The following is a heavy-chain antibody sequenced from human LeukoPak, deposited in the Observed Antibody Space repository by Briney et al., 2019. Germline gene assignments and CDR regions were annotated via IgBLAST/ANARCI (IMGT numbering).Heavy chain of an antibody. CDR1: GFTFSNYG. CDR2: IRYDGSNK. Sequence: GGSLRLSCAASGFTFSNYGMHWVRQAPGKGLEWVAFIRYDGSNKYYADSVKGRFTISRDNSKNTLYLQMNSLRAEDTAVYYCAREGVRSFDIWGQGTMVTVSS. CDR3: AREGVRSFDI. D-gene: IGHD2-8*01. J-gene: IGHJ3*02. V-gene: IGHV3-30*02.